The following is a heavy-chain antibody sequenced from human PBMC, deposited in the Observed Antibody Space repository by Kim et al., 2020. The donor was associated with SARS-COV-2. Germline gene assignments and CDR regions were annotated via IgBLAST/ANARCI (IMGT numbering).Heavy chain of an antibody. CDR2: IYHSGST. J-gene: IGHJ5*02. V-gene: IGHV4-4*02. CDR1: GGSISSSNW. Sequence: SESLSLTCAVSGGSISSSNWWSWVRQPPGKGLEWIGEIYHSGSTNYNPSLKSRVTISVDKSKNQFSLKLSSVTAADTAVYYCARECYYGSGSYRLYNWFDPWGQGTLVTVSS. CDR3: ARECYYGSGSYRLYNWFDP. D-gene: IGHD3-10*01.